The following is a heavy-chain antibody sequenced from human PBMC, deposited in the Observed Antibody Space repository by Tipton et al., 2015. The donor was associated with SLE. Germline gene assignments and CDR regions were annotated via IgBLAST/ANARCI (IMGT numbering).Heavy chain of an antibody. CDR3: ARGAQEGRRWLQPTPNNWFDP. D-gene: IGHD5-24*01. J-gene: IGHJ5*02. CDR1: GYSISSGYY. V-gene: IGHV4-38-2*02. Sequence: TLSLTCTVSGYSISSGYYWGWIRQPPGKGLEWIGSIYHSGSTYYNPSLKSRVTISVDTSKNQFSLKLSSVTAADTAVYYCARGAQEGRRWLQPTPNNWFDPWGQGTLVTVSS. CDR2: IYHSGST.